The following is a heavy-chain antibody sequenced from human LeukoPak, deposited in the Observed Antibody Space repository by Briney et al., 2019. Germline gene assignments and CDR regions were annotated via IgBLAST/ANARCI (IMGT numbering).Heavy chain of an antibody. Sequence: PGGSLRLSCTASGFSFTDYGMGWVRQAPGKGLEWVSSIRATGDNTYYADSVKGRFTISRDNSKNTLSLQMYSLRAEDTAIYYCAKMLTTTFWYFDLWGRGTLVAVSS. V-gene: IGHV3-23*01. D-gene: IGHD4/OR15-4a*01. CDR1: GFSFTDYG. CDR2: IRATGDNT. J-gene: IGHJ2*01. CDR3: AKMLTTTFWYFDL.